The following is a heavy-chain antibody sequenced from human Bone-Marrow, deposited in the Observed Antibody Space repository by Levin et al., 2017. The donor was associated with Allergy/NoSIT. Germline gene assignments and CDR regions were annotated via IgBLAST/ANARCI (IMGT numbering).Heavy chain of an antibody. V-gene: IGHV3-23*01. D-gene: IGHD2-8*01. Sequence: GESLKISCVASGFTFSKYSMTWVRQAPGKGLEWVSFVSEGGSTTNYADSVKGRFTISRDNSKNTLYLQMNSLRVEDTALYYCAKGGWCDCWGQGTLVTVSS. J-gene: IGHJ4*02. CDR2: VSEGGSTT. CDR3: AKGGWCDC. CDR1: GFTFSKYS.